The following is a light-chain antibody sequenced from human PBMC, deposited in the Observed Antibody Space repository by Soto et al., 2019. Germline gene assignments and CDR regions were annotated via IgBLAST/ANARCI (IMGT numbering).Light chain of an antibody. J-gene: IGKJ1*01. Sequence: PGERFTLSCRSSQSVSSSYLTWYQQKPGQAPRLLIYGASTRATGTPARFTGSGSGTEFTLTITSLQSEDFALYYCQQYHNLWTFGQGTKVDIK. CDR1: QSVSSSY. CDR3: QQYHNLWT. V-gene: IGKV3D-7*01. CDR2: GAS.